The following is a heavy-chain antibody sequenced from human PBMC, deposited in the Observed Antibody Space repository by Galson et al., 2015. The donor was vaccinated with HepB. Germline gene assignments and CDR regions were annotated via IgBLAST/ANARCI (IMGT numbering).Heavy chain of an antibody. CDR3: ARVALIAAAGTVWFDP. J-gene: IGHJ5*02. D-gene: IGHD6-13*01. V-gene: IGHV6-1*01. CDR1: GDSVSSNSAA. Sequence: CAISGDSVSSNSAAWNWIRQSPSRGLEWLGRTYYRYKWYNDYAVSVKSRITINPDTSKNQFSLQLNSVTPEDTAVYYCARVALIAAAGTVWFDPWGQGTLVTVSS. CDR2: TYYRYKWYN.